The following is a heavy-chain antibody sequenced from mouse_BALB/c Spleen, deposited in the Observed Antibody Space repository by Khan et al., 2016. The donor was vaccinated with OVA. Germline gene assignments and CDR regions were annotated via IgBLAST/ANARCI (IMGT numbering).Heavy chain of an antibody. J-gene: IGHJ2*01. D-gene: IGHD1-1*01. CDR1: GYTFTSYW. V-gene: IGHV1-87*01. Sequence: QVQLKQSGTELARPGASVKLSCKASGYTFTSYWMQWVKQRPGQGLEWIGAVYPGDGNTRYTQKFKGKATLTADKSSSTAYIQLSSLASEDSAVYYWARGRITTGYFDYWGQGNTLTVSS. CDR2: VYPGDGNT. CDR3: ARGRITTGYFDY.